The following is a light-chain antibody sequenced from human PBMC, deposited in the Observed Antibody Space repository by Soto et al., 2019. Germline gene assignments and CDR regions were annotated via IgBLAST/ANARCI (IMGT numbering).Light chain of an antibody. CDR2: LNSDGSH. CDR1: SGHISYA. CDR3: QTLGTGPWV. V-gene: IGLV4-69*01. J-gene: IGLJ3*02. Sequence: QPVLTQSPSASASLGASVKLTCTLSSGHISYAIAWHQQQPEKGPRYLMKLNSDGSHSKGDGIPDRFSGSSSGAERYLTISSLQSEDEADYYCQTLGTGPWVCGGGTKVTVL.